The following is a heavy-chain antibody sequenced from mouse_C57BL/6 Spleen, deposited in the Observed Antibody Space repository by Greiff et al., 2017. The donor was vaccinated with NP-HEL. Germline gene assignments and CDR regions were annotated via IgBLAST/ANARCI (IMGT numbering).Heavy chain of an antibody. CDR1: GYSITSGYY. CDR2: ISYDGSN. CDR3: ARDYYGKNYAMDY. Sequence: EVQLQQSGPGLVKPSQSLSLTCSVTGYSITSGYYWNWIRQFPGNKLEWMGYISYDGSNNYNTSLKNRISITRDTSKNQSFLKLNSVTTEDTATYYCARDYYGKNYAMDYWGQGTSVTVSS. D-gene: IGHD2-1*01. J-gene: IGHJ4*01. V-gene: IGHV3-6*01.